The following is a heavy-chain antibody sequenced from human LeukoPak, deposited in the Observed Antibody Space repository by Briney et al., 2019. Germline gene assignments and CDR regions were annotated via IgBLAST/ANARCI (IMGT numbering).Heavy chain of an antibody. CDR2: ISYDGSNK. CDR1: EFTFSSYG. D-gene: IGHD3-10*01. V-gene: IGHV3-30*03. CDR3: AAIWFGEWKVDY. Sequence: GGSLRLSCAASEFTFSSYGMHWVRQAPGKGLEWVAVISYDGSNKYYADSVKGRFTISRDNSKNTLYLQMNSLRAEDTAVYYCAAIWFGEWKVDYWGQGTLVTVSS. J-gene: IGHJ4*02.